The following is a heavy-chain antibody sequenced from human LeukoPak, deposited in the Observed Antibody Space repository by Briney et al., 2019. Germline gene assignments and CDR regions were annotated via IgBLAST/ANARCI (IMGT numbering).Heavy chain of an antibody. CDR1: GYTFTGYY. V-gene: IGHV1-2*06. Sequence: ASVKVSCKASGYTFTGYYMHWVRQAPGQGLEWIGRINPNSGGTNYAQKFQGRVTMTRDTSISTAYMELSRLRSDDTAVYYCARDVGSWIGYYYYGMDVWGQGTTVTVSS. CDR2: INPNSGGT. CDR3: ARDVGSWIGYYYYGMDV. D-gene: IGHD6-13*01. J-gene: IGHJ6*02.